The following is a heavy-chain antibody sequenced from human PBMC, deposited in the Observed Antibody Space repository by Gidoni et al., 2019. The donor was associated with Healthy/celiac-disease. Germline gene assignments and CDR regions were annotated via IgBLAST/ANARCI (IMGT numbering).Heavy chain of an antibody. CDR3: ARVGPTVVTRSGGFDY. V-gene: IGHV4-59*01. D-gene: IGHD4-17*01. Sequence: QVQLQESGPGLVKPSETLSLTCTVSGGSISSYYWSWIRQPPGKGLEWIGYIYYSGSTNYNPSLKSRVTISVDTSKNQFSLKLSSVTAADTAVYYCARVGPTVVTRSGGFDYWGQGTLVTVSS. CDR2: IYYSGST. J-gene: IGHJ4*02. CDR1: GGSISSYY.